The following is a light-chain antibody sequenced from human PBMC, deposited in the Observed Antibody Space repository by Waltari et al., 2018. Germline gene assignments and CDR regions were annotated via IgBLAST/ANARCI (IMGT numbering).Light chain of an antibody. CDR1: TSVVGPYNL. CDR3: CSYAGNSTLV. Sequence: QSALTQPASVSASPGPSINIYCPDTTSVVGPYNLVSWYQQHPGKPPKLMIYGVSKRPSGVSDRFSGSKSGNTASLTISWLQAEDEAHYYCCSYAGNSTLVFGGATKLTVL. V-gene: IGLV2-23*02. J-gene: IGLJ2*01. CDR2: GVS.